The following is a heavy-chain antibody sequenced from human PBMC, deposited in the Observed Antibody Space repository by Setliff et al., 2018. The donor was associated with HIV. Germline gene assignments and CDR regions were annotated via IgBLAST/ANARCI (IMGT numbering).Heavy chain of an antibody. CDR1: GGTFSSYA. Sequence: GASVKVSCKASGGTFSSYAISWVRQAPGQGLEWMGGIIPILGIANYAQKFQGRVTMTEDTSTDTAYMELSSLRTEDTAVYYCATLGRQQLYDYWGQGTLVTVSS. J-gene: IGHJ4*02. D-gene: IGHD6-13*01. CDR2: IIPILGIA. V-gene: IGHV1-69*10. CDR3: ATLGRQQLYDY.